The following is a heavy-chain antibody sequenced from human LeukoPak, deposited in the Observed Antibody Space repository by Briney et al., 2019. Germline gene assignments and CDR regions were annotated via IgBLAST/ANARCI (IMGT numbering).Heavy chain of an antibody. J-gene: IGHJ4*02. CDR3: ARVIRGIGALDY. D-gene: IGHD1-26*01. Sequence: GGSLRLSCAAAGFNFFTYGMHWVRQAPGKGLEWVAVIWYDGSNKYYADSVKGRFTISRDNSKSTLSLQMNSLRAEDTAVYYCARVIRGIGALDYWGQGTLVTVSS. CDR1: GFNFFTYG. CDR2: IWYDGSNK. V-gene: IGHV3-33*01.